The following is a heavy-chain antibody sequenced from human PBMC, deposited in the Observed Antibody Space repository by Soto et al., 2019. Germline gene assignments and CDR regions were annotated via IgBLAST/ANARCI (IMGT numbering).Heavy chain of an antibody. CDR1: RGTFRSYA. CDR2: IIPIFGTA. J-gene: IGHJ6*02. CDR3: ARDVYDLWSGNYYYGMDV. D-gene: IGHD3-3*01. V-gene: IGHV1-69*06. Sequence: SVQVSCKASRGTFRSYAISWVRQAPGQGLEWMGGIIPIFGTANYAQKFQGRVTITADKSTSTAYMELSSLRSEDTAVYYCARDVYDLWSGNYYYGMDVWGQGTTVTVSS.